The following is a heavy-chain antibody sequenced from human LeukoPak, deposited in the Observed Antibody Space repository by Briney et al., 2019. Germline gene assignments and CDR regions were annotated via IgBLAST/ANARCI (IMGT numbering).Heavy chain of an antibody. CDR2: IYYSGST. D-gene: IGHD2-2*01. CDR3: ARRGCCSTSCYPSYFDL. V-gene: IGHV4-39*01. CDR1: GGSISSSSYY. J-gene: IGHJ2*01. Sequence: SETLSLTCTVSGGSISSSSYYWGWIRQPPGKGLEWIGSIYYSGSTYYNPSLKSRVTISVDTSKNQFSLKLSSVTAADTAVYYCARRGCCSTSCYPSYFDLWGRGTLVTVSS.